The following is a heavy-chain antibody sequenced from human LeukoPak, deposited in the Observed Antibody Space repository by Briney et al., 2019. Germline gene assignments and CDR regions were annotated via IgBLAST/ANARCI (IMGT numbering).Heavy chain of an antibody. J-gene: IGHJ4*02. CDR3: ARSEGYYDSSGCFDY. CDR1: GGSISSYY. Sequence: PSETLSLTCTVSGGSISSYYWSWIRQPPGKGLEWIGYIYYSGSTNYNPSLKSRVTISVDTSKNQFSPKLSSVTAADTAVYYCARSEGYYDSSGCFDYWGQGTLVTVSS. CDR2: IYYSGST. D-gene: IGHD3-22*01. V-gene: IGHV4-59*08.